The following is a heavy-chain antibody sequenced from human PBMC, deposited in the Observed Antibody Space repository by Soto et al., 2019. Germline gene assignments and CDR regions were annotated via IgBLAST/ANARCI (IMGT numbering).Heavy chain of an antibody. CDR3: PRLRSETEKTYFDP. D-gene: IGHD4-17*01. J-gene: IGHJ5*02. V-gene: IGHV4-30-4*01. CDR2: IYHSGNT. CDR1: GGSISSADHY. Sequence: PSETLSLTCSVSGGSISSADHYWTWIRQPPGKGLEWMGYIYHSGNTHYNPSLKSRITISIDTSTNRFSLNLTSVTAADTAVYFCPRLRSETEKTYFDPWGQGALVTVSS.